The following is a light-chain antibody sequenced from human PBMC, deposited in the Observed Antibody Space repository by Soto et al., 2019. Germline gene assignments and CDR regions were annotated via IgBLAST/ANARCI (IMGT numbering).Light chain of an antibody. CDR1: SSDVGSYSL. J-gene: IGLJ2*01. V-gene: IGLV2-23*01. CDR2: EDI. Sequence: QSALTQPASVSGSPGQSITISCTGTSSDVGSYSLVSWYQQLPGKAPKLMMYEDIKRPSGVSNRFSGSKSGNTASLTISGLQAEDEADDYCCSYAVGTTLVFGGGNQLTVL. CDR3: CSYAVGTTLV.